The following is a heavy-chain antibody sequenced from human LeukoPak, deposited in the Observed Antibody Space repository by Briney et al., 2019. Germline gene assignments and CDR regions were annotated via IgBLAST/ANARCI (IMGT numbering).Heavy chain of an antibody. CDR1: GYTFTSYY. V-gene: IGHV1-46*01. J-gene: IGHJ3*02. CDR2: INPSGGST. Sequence: ASVKVSCKASGYTFTSYYMHWVRQAPGQGLEWMGIINPSGGSTSYAQKFQGRVTMTRDMSTSTAYMELRSLRSDDTAVYYCARRLRSIVVVTATAHDDAFDIWGQGTMVTVSS. D-gene: IGHD2-21*02. CDR3: ARRLRSIVVVTATAHDDAFDI.